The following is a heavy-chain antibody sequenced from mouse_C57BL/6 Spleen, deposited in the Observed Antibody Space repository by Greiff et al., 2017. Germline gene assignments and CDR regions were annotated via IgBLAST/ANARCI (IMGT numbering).Heavy chain of an antibody. Sequence: VQLQQSGPGLVQPSQSLSITCTVSGFSLTSYGVHWVRQSPGKGLEWLGVIWSGGSTDYNAAFISRLSISKDNSKSQVFFKMNSLQADDTAIYYCASYYGYDVDAMDYWGQGTSVTVSS. CDR3: ASYYGYDVDAMDY. V-gene: IGHV2-2*01. J-gene: IGHJ4*01. CDR1: GFSLTSYG. D-gene: IGHD2-2*01. CDR2: IWSGGST.